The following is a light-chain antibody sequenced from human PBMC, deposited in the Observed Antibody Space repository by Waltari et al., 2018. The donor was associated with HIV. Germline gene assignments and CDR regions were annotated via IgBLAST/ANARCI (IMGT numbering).Light chain of an antibody. CDR1: NLGSKS. CDR3: QVWDSSSDHVV. V-gene: IGLV3-21*04. J-gene: IGLJ2*01. Sequence: SYVLTQPPSVSVAPGKTARITCGGNNLGSKSVHWYQQKPGQAPVLVISYDSDRPSGSPERCSGSNSGNTATLTISRGEAGDEAEYYCQVWDSSSDHVVFGGGTKLTVL. CDR2: YDS.